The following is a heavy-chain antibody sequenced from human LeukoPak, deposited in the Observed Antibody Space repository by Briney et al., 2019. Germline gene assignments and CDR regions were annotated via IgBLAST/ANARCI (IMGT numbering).Heavy chain of an antibody. CDR3: ARAIAVAGNNWFDP. D-gene: IGHD6-19*01. J-gene: IGHJ5*02. V-gene: IGHV4-4*07. CDR1: GGSISSYY. Sequence: SETLSLTCTVSGGSISSYYWSWIRQPVGKGLEWIGRIYTSGSTNYNPSLKSRVTMSVDTSKNQFSLKLSSVTAADTAVYYCARAIAVAGNNWFDPWGQGTLVTVSS. CDR2: IYTSGST.